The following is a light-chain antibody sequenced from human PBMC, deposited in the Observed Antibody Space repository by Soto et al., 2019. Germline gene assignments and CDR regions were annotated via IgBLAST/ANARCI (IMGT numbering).Light chain of an antibody. Sequence: EPMMTQSPDTLSVSLGARATLSCRASQSLRSSLAWYQQKPGQAPRLLIYDASTRATGIPARFSATVSGTAGTITLRGLQSEDGAVYDGQQYNNWPQTFGQGTKVEIK. J-gene: IGKJ1*01. CDR1: QSLRSS. V-gene: IGKV3-15*01. CDR3: QQYNNWPQT. CDR2: DAS.